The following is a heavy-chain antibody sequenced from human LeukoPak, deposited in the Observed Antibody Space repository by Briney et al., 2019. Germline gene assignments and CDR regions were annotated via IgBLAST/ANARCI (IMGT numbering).Heavy chain of an antibody. J-gene: IGHJ4*02. Sequence: PGGSLRLSCAASGFTFSSYWMSWVRQAPGKGLEWVANIKQDGSEKYYVDSVKGRFTISRDNAKNSLYLQMNSLRAEDTAVYYCARLPRIAESSITMIVAHFDYWGQGTLVTVSS. V-gene: IGHV3-7*01. CDR2: IKQDGSEK. D-gene: IGHD3-22*01. CDR3: ARLPRIAESSITMIVAHFDY. CDR1: GFTFSSYW.